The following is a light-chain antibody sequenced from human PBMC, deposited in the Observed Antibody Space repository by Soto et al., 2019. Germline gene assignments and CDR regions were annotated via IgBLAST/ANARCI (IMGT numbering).Light chain of an antibody. CDR3: QQYNSYSRT. V-gene: IGKV1-5*03. CDR1: QSISDW. CDR2: KAS. J-gene: IGKJ1*01. Sequence: DIPMTQSPSTLSASVGDRVTITCRASQSISDWLAWYQQKPGKAPKLLIYKASSLESGVPSRFSGSGSGTEFTLTISSLQSDDFATYYCQQYNSYSRTFGQGTKVEIK.